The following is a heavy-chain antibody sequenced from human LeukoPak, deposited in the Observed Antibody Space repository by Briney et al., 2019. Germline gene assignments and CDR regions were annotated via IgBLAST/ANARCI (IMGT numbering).Heavy chain of an antibody. CDR2: IYYSGST. V-gene: IGHV4-39*06. J-gene: IGHJ4*02. CDR1: GGSISSSSYY. D-gene: IGHD6-13*01. CDR3: ARDGIADPFDY. Sequence: SETLSLTCTVSGGSISSSSYYWGWIRQPPGKGLEWIGSIYYSGSTYYNPSLKSRVTISVDTSKNQFPLKLSSVTAADTAVYYCARDGIADPFDYWGQGTLVTVSS.